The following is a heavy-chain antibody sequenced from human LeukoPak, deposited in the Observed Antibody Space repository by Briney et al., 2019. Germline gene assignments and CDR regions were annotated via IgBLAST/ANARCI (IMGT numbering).Heavy chain of an antibody. J-gene: IGHJ4*02. CDR2: ISSSSSYI. D-gene: IGHD3-22*01. Sequence: PGGSLRLSCAASGFTFSSYSMNWVRQAPGKGLEWVSSISSSSSYIDYADSVKGRFTISRDNAKNSLYLQMNSLRAEDTAVYYCARDTYYYDSSGYSYWGQGTLVTVSS. CDR1: GFTFSSYS. V-gene: IGHV3-21*01. CDR3: ARDTYYYDSSGYSY.